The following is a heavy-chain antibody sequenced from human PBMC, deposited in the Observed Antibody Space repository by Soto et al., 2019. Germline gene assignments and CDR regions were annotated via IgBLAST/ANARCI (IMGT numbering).Heavy chain of an antibody. Sequence: EVQLSESGGSLVQPGGSLRLSCAASTFTLSSSAMSWVRQAPGKGLEWVSSIMGDGGGTLYAESVKGRFTISRDRSKNTLFLQLNSLRAEDTAIYYCAKCSVGTVRSSGWCNWLDPWGQGTLVTVSS. D-gene: IGHD6-19*01. J-gene: IGHJ5*02. V-gene: IGHV3-23*01. CDR2: IMGDGGGT. CDR1: TFTLSSSA. CDR3: AKCSVGTVRSSGWCNWLDP.